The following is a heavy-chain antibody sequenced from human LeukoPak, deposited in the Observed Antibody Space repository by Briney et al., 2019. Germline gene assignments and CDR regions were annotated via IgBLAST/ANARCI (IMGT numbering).Heavy chain of an antibody. D-gene: IGHD1-26*01. CDR1: GFTFSYYG. CDR2: TSYDGTNE. J-gene: IGHJ4*02. Sequence: GGSLRLSCAASGFTFSYYGMHWVRQAPGKGLEWVAVTSYDGTNEYYADSVKGRFTISRDNSKNTLYLQMNSLRAEDTAVYYCAKERDGSYSYYFDYWGQGTLVAVSS. CDR3: AKERDGSYSYYFDY. V-gene: IGHV3-30*18.